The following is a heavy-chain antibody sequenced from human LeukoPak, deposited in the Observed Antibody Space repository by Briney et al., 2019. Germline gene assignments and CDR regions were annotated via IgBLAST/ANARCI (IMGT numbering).Heavy chain of an antibody. J-gene: IGHJ4*02. D-gene: IGHD1-26*01. CDR2: FDPEDGET. CDR3: ATTEWELRTFDY. V-gene: IGHV1-24*01. Sequence: ASVKVSCKVSGYTLTELSMHWVRQAPGKGLEWMGGFDPEDGETIYAQKFQGRVTMTEDTSTDTAYMELSSLRSEDTAVYYCATTEWELRTFDYWGQGTLVTVSS. CDR1: GYTLTELS.